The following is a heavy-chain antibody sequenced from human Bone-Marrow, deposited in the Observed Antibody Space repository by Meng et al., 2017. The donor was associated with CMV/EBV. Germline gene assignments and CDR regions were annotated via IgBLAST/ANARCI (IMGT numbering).Heavy chain of an antibody. Sequence: SETLSLTCTVSGGSISSYYWSWIRQPPGKGLEWIGYIYYSGSTNYNPSLKSRVTISVDTSKNQFSLKLSSVTAADTAVYCCARQGGDANWFDPWGQGTLVTVSS. D-gene: IGHD3-16*01. V-gene: IGHV4-59*01. CDR1: GGSISSYY. J-gene: IGHJ5*02. CDR3: ARQGGDANWFDP. CDR2: IYYSGST.